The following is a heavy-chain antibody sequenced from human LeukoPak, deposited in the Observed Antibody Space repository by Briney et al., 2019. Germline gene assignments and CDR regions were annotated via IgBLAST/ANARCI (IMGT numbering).Heavy chain of an antibody. CDR3: ARSPYGYCTNGVCYAVDY. CDR1: GYSFTNYW. Sequence: GESLKISCKGSGYSFTNYWIVWVRQMSGKGLEWMGAIHPGDSDTRYSPSFQGQVTISGDKSLRTAYLQWSSLKASDTAVYYCARSPYGYCTNGVCYAVDYWGQGTLVTVSS. D-gene: IGHD2-8*01. V-gene: IGHV5-51*01. J-gene: IGHJ4*02. CDR2: IHPGDSDT.